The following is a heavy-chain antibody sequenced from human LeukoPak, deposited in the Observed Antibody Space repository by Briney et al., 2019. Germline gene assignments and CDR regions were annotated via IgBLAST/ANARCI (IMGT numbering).Heavy chain of an antibody. CDR2: MNPNSGNT. CDR3: ARERYCSSTSCYNYYYYGMDV. CDR1: GYTFTSYD. D-gene: IGHD2-2*01. V-gene: IGHV1-8*01. J-gene: IGHJ6*02. Sequence: ASVKVSCKASGYTFTSYDINWVRQATGQGLEWMGWMNPNSGNTGYAQKFQGRVTMTRNTSISTAYMELRSLRSDDTAVYYCARERYCSSTSCYNYYYYGMDVWGQGTTVTVSS.